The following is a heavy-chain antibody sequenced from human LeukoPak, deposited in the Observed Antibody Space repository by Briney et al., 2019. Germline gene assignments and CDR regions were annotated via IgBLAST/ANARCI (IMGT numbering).Heavy chain of an antibody. CDR1: GFTFSSYV. CDR3: VKDFYGSGSYRGGPDY. Sequence: PGGSLRLSCSASGFTFSSYVMHWVRQAPGKGLEYVSAISGNGGSTYYADSVKGRFTISRDSSRNTLYLQMSSLRAEDTAVYYCVKDFYGSGSYRGGPDYWGQGTLVTVSS. CDR2: ISGNGGST. J-gene: IGHJ4*02. V-gene: IGHV3-64D*06. D-gene: IGHD3-10*01.